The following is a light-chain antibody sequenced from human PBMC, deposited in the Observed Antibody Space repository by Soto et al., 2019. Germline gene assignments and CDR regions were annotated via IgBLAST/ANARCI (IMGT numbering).Light chain of an antibody. CDR3: AAWDDSVHGPV. J-gene: IGLJ2*01. CDR2: TND. Sequence: QSVLTQAPSASGAPGQRVTISCSGSTSNIGTNTVNWYQQLPGMAPKLLIYTNDQRPSGVPDRFSGSKSGTSASLAISGLQSEDEADDYCAAWDDSVHGPVFGGGTKLTVL. CDR1: TSNIGTNT. V-gene: IGLV1-44*01.